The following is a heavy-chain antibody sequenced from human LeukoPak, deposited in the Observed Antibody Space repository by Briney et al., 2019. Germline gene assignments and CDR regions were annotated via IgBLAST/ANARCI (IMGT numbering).Heavy chain of an antibody. D-gene: IGHD6-13*01. V-gene: IGHV3-7*01. Sequence: GGSLRLSCAAYGFTFSNFWMGWARQGPEKGLQWVASINRDGSEKHPVDSVKGRFTISRDNAKNSVFLEMSSLRVEDTAVYHCAKEIEAAAGTSFDYWGQGTLVTVSS. CDR3: AKEIEAAAGTSFDY. CDR2: INRDGSEK. J-gene: IGHJ4*02. CDR1: GFTFSNFW.